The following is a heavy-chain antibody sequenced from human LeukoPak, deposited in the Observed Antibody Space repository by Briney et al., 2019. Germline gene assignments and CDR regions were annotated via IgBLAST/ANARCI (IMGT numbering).Heavy chain of an antibody. CDR2: ISSSSSTI. D-gene: IGHD3-9*01. V-gene: IGHV3-48*02. J-gene: IGHJ4*02. Sequence: GGSLRLSCASSGFIYRSYSLNWLRQAPGKGLEWVSYISSSSSTIYYADSVKGRFTISRDNAKNSLYLQMNSLRDEDTAVYYCTTRAPVLRYFACFQVWGQGTLVTVSS. CDR1: GFIYRSYS. CDR3: TTRAPVLRYFACFQV.